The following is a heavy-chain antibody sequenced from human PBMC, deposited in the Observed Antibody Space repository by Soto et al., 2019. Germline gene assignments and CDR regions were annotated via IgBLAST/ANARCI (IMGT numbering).Heavy chain of an antibody. J-gene: IGHJ4*02. CDR2: INHSGST. CDR3: ARVMKGTIAARRMGRYFDY. D-gene: IGHD6-6*01. CDR1: GGSFSGYY. Sequence: QVQLQQWGAGLLKPSETLSLTCAVYGGSFSGYYWSWIRQPPGKGLEWIGEINHSGSTNYNPSLKSRVTISVDTSKNQFSLKLSSVTAADTAVYYCARVMKGTIAARRMGRYFDYWGQGTLVTVSS. V-gene: IGHV4-34*01.